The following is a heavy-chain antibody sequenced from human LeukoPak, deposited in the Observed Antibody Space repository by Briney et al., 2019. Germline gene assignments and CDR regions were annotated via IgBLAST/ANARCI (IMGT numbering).Heavy chain of an antibody. CDR1: GASISSYH. CDR3: ARHKDYYYSYMDV. Sequence: SETLSLTCTVSGASISSYHWSWIRQPPGKGLEWIGSIYYSGSTYYNPSLTSRVTISVDTSKNQFSLKLSSVTAADTAVYYCARHKDYYYSYMDVWGKGTTVTISS. V-gene: IGHV4-59*05. J-gene: IGHJ6*03. CDR2: IYYSGST.